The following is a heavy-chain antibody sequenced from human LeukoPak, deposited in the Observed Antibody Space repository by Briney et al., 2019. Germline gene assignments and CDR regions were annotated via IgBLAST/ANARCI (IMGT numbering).Heavy chain of an antibody. CDR3: ARDRDSSSWYAFDI. J-gene: IGHJ3*02. CDR2: IYYSGST. V-gene: IGHV4-59*01. CDR1: GGSISSYY. D-gene: IGHD6-13*01. Sequence: PSETLSLTCTVSGGSISSYYWSWIRQPPGKGLEWIGYIYYSGSTNYNPSLKSRVTISVDTSKNQFSLKLSSVTAADTAVYYCARDRDSSSWYAFDIWGQGTMVTVSS.